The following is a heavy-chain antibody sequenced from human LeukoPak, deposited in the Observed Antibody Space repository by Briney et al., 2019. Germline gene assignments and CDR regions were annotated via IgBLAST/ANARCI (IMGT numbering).Heavy chain of an antibody. V-gene: IGHV3-30*04. CDR1: GFTFSSYA. CDR3: AGAGGCFNY. Sequence: GGSLRLSCAASGFTFSSYAMHWVRQAPGKGLEWVAVISYDGSNKYYADSVKGRFTISRDNSKNTLYLQMNSLRAEDTAVYYCAGAGGCFNYWGQGTLVTVSS. D-gene: IGHD3-10*01. CDR2: ISYDGSNK. J-gene: IGHJ4*02.